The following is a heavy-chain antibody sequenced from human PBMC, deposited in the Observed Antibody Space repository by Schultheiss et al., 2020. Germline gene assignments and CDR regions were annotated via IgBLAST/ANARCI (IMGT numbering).Heavy chain of an antibody. V-gene: IGHV3-74*01. CDR1: GFTFSSYW. D-gene: IGHD6-13*01. CDR2: INSDGSST. J-gene: IGHJ3*02. Sequence: GGSLRLSCAAFGFTFSSYWMHWVRQAPGKVLVWVSRINSDGSSTSYADSVKGRFTISRDNAKNSLYLQMNSLRAEDTAVYYCAREYSSRTSDAFDIWDQGTMVTVSS. CDR3: AREYSSRTSDAFDI.